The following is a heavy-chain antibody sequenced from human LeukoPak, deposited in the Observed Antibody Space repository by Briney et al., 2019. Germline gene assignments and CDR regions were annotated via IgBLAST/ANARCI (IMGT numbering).Heavy chain of an antibody. CDR1: GYTFTSYG. J-gene: IGHJ4*02. CDR3: ARDLPRRMATTQPAGY. Sequence: ASVKVSCKAPGYTFTSYGISWVRQAPGQGLEWMGWISAYNGNTNYAQKLQGRVTMTTDTSTSTAYMELRSLRSDDTAVYYCARDLPRRMATTQPAGYWGQGTLVTVSS. CDR2: ISAYNGNT. D-gene: IGHD5-24*01. V-gene: IGHV1-18*01.